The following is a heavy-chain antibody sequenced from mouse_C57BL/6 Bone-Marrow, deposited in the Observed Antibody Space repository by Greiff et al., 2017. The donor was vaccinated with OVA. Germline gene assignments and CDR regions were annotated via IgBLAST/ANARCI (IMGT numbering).Heavy chain of an antibody. CDR3: AKGLGRFAY. CDR1: GFSLTSYG. D-gene: IGHD4-1*01. CDR2: IWRGGST. Sequence: VKLQESGPGLVQPSQRLSITCTVSGFSLTSYGVHWVRQSPGKGLEWLGVIWRGGSTDYNAAFMSRLSITKDNSKSQVFFKMNSLQAGGTAIYYCAKGLGRFAYWGQGTLVTVSA. V-gene: IGHV2-5*01. J-gene: IGHJ3*01.